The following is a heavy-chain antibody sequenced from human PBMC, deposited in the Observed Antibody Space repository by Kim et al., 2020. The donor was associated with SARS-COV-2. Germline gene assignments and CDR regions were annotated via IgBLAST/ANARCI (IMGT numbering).Heavy chain of an antibody. CDR1: GYSISSGYY. V-gene: IGHV4-38-2*02. Sequence: SETLSLTCTVSGYSISSGYYWGWIRQPPGKGLEWIGSIYHSGSTYYNPSLKSRVTISVDTSKNQFSLKLSSVTAADTAVYYCARARMATAYFDYWGQGTLVTVSS. CDR2: IYHSGST. D-gene: IGHD5-18*01. J-gene: IGHJ4*02. CDR3: ARARMATAYFDY.